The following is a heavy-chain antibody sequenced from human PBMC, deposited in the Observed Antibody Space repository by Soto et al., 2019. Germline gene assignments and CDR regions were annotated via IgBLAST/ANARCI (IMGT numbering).Heavy chain of an antibody. CDR2: INPNNGTT. CDR3: AKDRLAGGFDY. D-gene: IGHD3-16*01. CDR1: GYSFTANS. J-gene: IGHJ4*02. V-gene: IGHV1-2*02. Sequence: ASVKVSCKASGYSFTANSMHWVRQAPGEGLEWMGWINPNNGTTYYTDSVKGRFTISRDNSRNTVYLQMNSLRADDTAVYYCAKDRLAGGFDYWGQGTLVTVSS.